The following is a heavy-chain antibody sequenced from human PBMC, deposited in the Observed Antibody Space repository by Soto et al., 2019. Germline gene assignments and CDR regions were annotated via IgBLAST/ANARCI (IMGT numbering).Heavy chain of an antibody. J-gene: IGHJ6*03. Sequence: QVQLQESGPGLVKPSQTLSLTCTVSGGSISSGGYYWSWIRQHPGKGLEWIGYIYYSGSTYYNPSLKSRVTISVDTCKNQFSLKLSSVTAADTAVYYCARERDIVVGPADTYYYYYMDVWGKGTTVTVSS. V-gene: IGHV4-31*03. CDR3: ARERDIVVGPADTYYYYYMDV. CDR2: IYYSGST. CDR1: GGSISSGGYY. D-gene: IGHD2-2*01.